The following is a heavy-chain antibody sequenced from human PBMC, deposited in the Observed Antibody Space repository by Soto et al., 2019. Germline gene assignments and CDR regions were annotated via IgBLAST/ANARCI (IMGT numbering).Heavy chain of an antibody. D-gene: IGHD3-10*01. V-gene: IGHV4-31*03. J-gene: IGHJ6*02. Sequence: QVQLQESGPGLVKPSQTLSLTCTVSGGSISSGGYYWSWIRQHPGKGLEWMGYIYYSGSTYYNPSLKSRVTISVDTSKNQFSLKLSSVTAADTAVYYCARDVYGSSYYYGMDVWGQGTTVTVSS. CDR2: IYYSGST. CDR3: ARDVYGSSYYYGMDV. CDR1: GGSISSGGYY.